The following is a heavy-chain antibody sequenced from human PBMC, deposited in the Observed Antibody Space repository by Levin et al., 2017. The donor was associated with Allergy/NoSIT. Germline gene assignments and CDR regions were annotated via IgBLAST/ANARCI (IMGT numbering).Heavy chain of an antibody. V-gene: IGHV5-10-1*01. CDR2: IDPLDSKI. Sequence: KVSCKGFGYTFTNHCITWVRQMPGKGLEWLGRIDPLDSKINYSPSFEGHVTMSFDKSINTAYLQWSSLKASDTAMYYCGRRMNTGWYGDFDFWGQGTLVTVSS. J-gene: IGHJ4*02. CDR1: GYTFTNHC. D-gene: IGHD6-19*01. CDR3: GRRMNTGWYGDFDF.